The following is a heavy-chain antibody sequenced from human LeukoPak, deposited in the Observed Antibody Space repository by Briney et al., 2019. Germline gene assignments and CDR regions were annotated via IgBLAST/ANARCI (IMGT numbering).Heavy chain of an antibody. V-gene: IGHV1-46*01. CDR3: ARFSASSLAKNLFDP. CDR1: RYTFISYY. J-gene: IGHJ5*02. CDR2: INPSGGST. D-gene: IGHD5-12*01. Sequence: GASVKVSCKASRYTFISYYMHWVRQAPGQGLEWMGVINPSGGSTAYAQQFQGRVTMTRDTSTSTVYMELSSLRSEDTAVYYCARFSASSLAKNLFDPWGQGTLITVSS.